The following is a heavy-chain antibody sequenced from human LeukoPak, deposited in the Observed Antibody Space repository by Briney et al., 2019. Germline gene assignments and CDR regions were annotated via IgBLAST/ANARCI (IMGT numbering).Heavy chain of an antibody. J-gene: IGHJ4*02. CDR1: GFTLGDYA. CDR2: IRSKAYGGTT. V-gene: IGHV3-49*03. D-gene: IGHD6-13*01. CDR3: TRDSSSWYTPYYFDY. Sequence: GGSLRLSCTASGFTLGDYAMSWFRQAPGKGREGVGFIRSKAYGGTTEYAASVKGRFTISRDDSKSIAYLQMNSLKTEDTAVYYCTRDSSSWYTPYYFDYWGQGTLVTVSS.